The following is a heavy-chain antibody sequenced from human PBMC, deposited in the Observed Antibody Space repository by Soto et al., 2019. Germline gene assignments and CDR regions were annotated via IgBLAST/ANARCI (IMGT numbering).Heavy chain of an antibody. CDR3: TTDRRYCSSTSCSHQDY. Sequence: EVQLVESGGGLVKPGGSLRLSCAASGFTFSNAWMSWVRQAPGKGLEWVGRIKSKTDGGTTDYAAPVKGRFTISRDDSKITLYLQMNSLKTEDTAVDYCTTDRRYCSSTSCSHQDYWVQGTLVTVSS. J-gene: IGHJ4*02. CDR2: IKSKTDGGTT. V-gene: IGHV3-15*01. CDR1: GFTFSNAW. D-gene: IGHD2-2*01.